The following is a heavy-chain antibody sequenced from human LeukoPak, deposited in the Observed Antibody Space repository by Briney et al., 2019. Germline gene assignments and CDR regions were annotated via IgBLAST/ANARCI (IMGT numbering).Heavy chain of an antibody. CDR2: IYPGDSDT. CDR1: GYTFSSYW. J-gene: IGHJ4*02. D-gene: IGHD3-3*01. V-gene: IGHV5-51*01. Sequence: GESLRISCKGSGYTFSSYWIGWVRQMPGKGLEWMGIIYPGDSDTRYSPSLQGQVTISVDTSIGTAYLQWSSLKASDTAIYYCARQNDFRLDYWGQGTLVTVPS. CDR3: ARQNDFRLDY.